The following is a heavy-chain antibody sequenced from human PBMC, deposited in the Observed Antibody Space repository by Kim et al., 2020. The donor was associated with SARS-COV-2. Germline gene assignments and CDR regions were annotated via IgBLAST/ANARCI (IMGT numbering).Heavy chain of an antibody. Sequence: ASVKVSCKASGYTFTGYYMHWVRQAPGQGLEWMGWINPNSGGTNYAQKFQGRVTMTRDTSISTAYMELSRLRSDDTAVYYCARQASPLVIILASPDYWGQGTLVTVSS. CDR2: INPNSGGT. D-gene: IGHD3-9*01. J-gene: IGHJ4*02. CDR1: GYTFTGYY. CDR3: ARQASPLVIILASPDY. V-gene: IGHV1-2*02.